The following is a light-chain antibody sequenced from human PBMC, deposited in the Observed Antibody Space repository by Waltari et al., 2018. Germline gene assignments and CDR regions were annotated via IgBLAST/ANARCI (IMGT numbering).Light chain of an antibody. CDR2: WAS. V-gene: IGKV4-1*01. J-gene: IGKJ1*01. CDR3: QQYYSGPRT. CDR1: QSVLYSSNDKNY. Sequence: DIVMTQSPDSLAVSLGERATINCKSSQSVLYSSNDKNYLAWYQQKPRQPPRLLIYWASTRESGGPDRFSGSGSGTDFTLTISRLQAEDVAVYYCQQYYSGPRTFGQGTKVEIK.